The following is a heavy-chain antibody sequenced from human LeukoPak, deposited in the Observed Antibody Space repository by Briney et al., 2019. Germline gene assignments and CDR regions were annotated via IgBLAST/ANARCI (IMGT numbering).Heavy chain of an antibody. J-gene: IGHJ6*03. V-gene: IGHV1-69*13. CDR1: GGTFSSYA. CDR3: ARDSNYYGSGWLEGYYYYMDV. Sequence: GASVKVSCKASGGTFSSYAISWVRQAPGQGLEWMGGIIPIFGTANYAQKFQGRATITADESTSTAYMELRSLRSDDTAVYYCARDSNYYGSGWLEGYYYYMDVWGKGTTVTISS. CDR2: IIPIFGTA. D-gene: IGHD3-10*01.